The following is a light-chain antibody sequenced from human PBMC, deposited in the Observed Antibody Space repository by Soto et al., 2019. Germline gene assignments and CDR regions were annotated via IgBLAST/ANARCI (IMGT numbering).Light chain of an antibody. Sequence: QSVLTQPPTASGTPGQRITISCSGSSSNIGSHSVNWYQQVPGTAPKLLVYSNSQRPSGVPDRFSGSKSGTSASLAISGLQSEDEADYYCAAWDDILNGRVFGGGTKLTVL. CDR1: SSNIGSHS. CDR3: AAWDDILNGRV. J-gene: IGLJ3*02. CDR2: SNS. V-gene: IGLV1-44*01.